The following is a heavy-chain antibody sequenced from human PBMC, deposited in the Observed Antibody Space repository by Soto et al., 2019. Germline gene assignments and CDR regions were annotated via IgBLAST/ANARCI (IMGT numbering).Heavy chain of an antibody. CDR2: IYHSGST. D-gene: IGHD4-17*01. J-gene: IGHJ6*02. V-gene: IGHV4-4*02. CDR1: GGSISSSNW. CDR3: ARDLKSGYGDYGMDV. Sequence: SDTLSLTCAVSGGSISSSNWWSWVRQPPGKGLEWIGEIYHSGSTNYNPSLKSRVTISVDKSKNQFSLKLSSVTAADTAVYYCARDLKSGYGDYGMDVWGQGTTVTVSS.